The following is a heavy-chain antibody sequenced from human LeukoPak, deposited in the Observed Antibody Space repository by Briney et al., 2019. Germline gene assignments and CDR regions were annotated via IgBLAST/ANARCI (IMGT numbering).Heavy chain of an antibody. CDR2: INHSGST. CDR1: GGSFSGYY. D-gene: IGHD2-2*01. J-gene: IGHJ6*02. CDR3: ARGRRFPRSNQRAIVAVPAAMERYYYGMDV. V-gene: IGHV4-34*01. Sequence: KTSGTLSLTCAVYGGSFSGYYWSWIRQPPGKGLEWIGEINHSGSTNYNPSLKSRVTISVDTSKNQFSLKLSSVTAADTAVYYRARGRRFPRSNQRAIVAVPAAMERYYYGMDVWGQGTTVTVSS.